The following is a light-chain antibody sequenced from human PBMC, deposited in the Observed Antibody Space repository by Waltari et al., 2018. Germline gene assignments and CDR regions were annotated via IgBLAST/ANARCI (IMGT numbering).Light chain of an antibody. CDR3: HQYDNLPFT. CDR1: QDINNY. J-gene: IGKJ3*01. Sequence: EIKMTQSPSSLSAPVGDRFTITCQASQDINNYLNWYQQKPGKAPKLLIYDASSLETGVPSRFSGSGSGSHVTFTISSLQPEDIATYYCHQYDNLPFTFGPGTKVDIK. V-gene: IGKV1-33*01. CDR2: DAS.